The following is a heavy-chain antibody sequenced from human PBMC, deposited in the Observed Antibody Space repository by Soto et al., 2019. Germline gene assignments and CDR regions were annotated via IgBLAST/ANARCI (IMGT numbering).Heavy chain of an antibody. J-gene: IGHJ5*02. CDR2: IYWNDDK. Sequence: SGPTLVNPTQTLTLTCIFSGFSLRTSVGGVGWIRQPPGKALERLGFIYWNDDKRYSPSLKTRLTITKDTSKNQVVLTMTNMDPRDTATFYCAKSASSGWCGGFDPWGQGTLVTVPS. V-gene: IGHV2-5*01. CDR1: GFSLRTSVGG. CDR3: AKSASSGWCGGFDP. D-gene: IGHD6-19*01.